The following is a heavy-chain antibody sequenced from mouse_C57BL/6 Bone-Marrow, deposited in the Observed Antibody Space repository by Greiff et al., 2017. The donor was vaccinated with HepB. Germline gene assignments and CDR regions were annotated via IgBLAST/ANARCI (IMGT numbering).Heavy chain of an antibody. CDR3: ASGGNRYWYFDV. CDR1: GYSFTGYY. V-gene: IGHV1-42*01. J-gene: IGHJ1*03. Sequence: EVKVEESGPELVKPGASVKISCKASGYSFTGYYMNWVKQSPEKSLEWIGEINPSTGGTTYNQKFKAKATLTVDKSSSTAYMQLKSLTSEDSAVYYCASGGNRYWYFDVWGTGTTVTVSS. CDR2: INPSTGGT. D-gene: IGHD1-1*02.